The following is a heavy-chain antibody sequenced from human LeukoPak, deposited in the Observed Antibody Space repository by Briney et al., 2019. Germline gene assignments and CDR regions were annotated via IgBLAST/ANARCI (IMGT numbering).Heavy chain of an antibody. J-gene: IGHJ5*02. CDR3: ARLSGTFGTTSRVLDA. Sequence: GGSLRLSCAASGFTFSSHWMHWVRQAPGKGLVWVSRINGDGSNTTYADSVKGRFTISRDNSKNTLFLQTNNLGAEDTAPYYCARLSGTFGTTSRVLDAWGQGTLLTVSS. V-gene: IGHV3-74*03. CDR1: GFTFSSHW. CDR2: INGDGSNT. D-gene: IGHD1-1*01.